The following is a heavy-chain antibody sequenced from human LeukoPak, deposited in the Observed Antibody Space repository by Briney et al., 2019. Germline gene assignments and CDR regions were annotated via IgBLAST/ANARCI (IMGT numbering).Heavy chain of an antibody. D-gene: IGHD3-3*01. J-gene: IGHJ4*02. CDR2: ISSSSSDI. Sequence: PGGSLRLSCAASGFTFSDYSMNWVRQAPGKGLYWVSSISSSSSDIHYADSVKGRFTISRDNAKNSLSLQMNSLRAEDTAVYYCARDLREWVGGPNFDYWGQGTLVTVSS. CDR1: GFTFSDYS. CDR3: ARDLREWVGGPNFDY. V-gene: IGHV3-21*01.